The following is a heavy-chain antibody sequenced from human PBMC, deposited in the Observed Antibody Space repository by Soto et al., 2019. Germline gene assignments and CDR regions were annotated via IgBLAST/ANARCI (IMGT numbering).Heavy chain of an antibody. CDR1: GGTFSSYA. CDR3: AREAEEAVAGNFDY. Sequence: SVKVSCKASGGTFSSYAISWVRQAPGQGLEWMGGIIPIFGTANYAQKFQGRVTITADESTSTAYMELSSLRSEDTAVYYCAREAEEAVAGNFDYWGQGTLVTVSS. J-gene: IGHJ4*02. V-gene: IGHV1-69*13. CDR2: IIPIFGTA. D-gene: IGHD6-19*01.